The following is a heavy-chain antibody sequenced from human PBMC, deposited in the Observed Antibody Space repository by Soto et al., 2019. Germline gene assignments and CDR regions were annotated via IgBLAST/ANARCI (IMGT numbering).Heavy chain of an antibody. Sequence: QVQLVQSGAEVKKPGASVKVSCKASGYTFTSYGISWVRQAPGQGPEWMGRISTYNGNTHYVQKLQGRVTMTTDTSTNTAYMELRSLRYDDTAVYYCARYPGYSTTWHQAFDIWGQGTMVTVSS. CDR3: ARYPGYSTTWHQAFDI. V-gene: IGHV1-18*01. CDR2: ISTYNGNT. J-gene: IGHJ3*02. D-gene: IGHD6-13*01. CDR1: GYTFTSYG.